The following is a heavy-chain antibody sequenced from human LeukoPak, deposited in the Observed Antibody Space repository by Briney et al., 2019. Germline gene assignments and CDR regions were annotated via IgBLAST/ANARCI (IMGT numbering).Heavy chain of an antibody. CDR2: ISSSGTTI. V-gene: IGHV3-48*03. J-gene: IGHJ4*02. D-gene: IGHD6-19*01. CDR3: AAGYSSGWPLSDGY. Sequence: GGSLRLSCAASGFTFSSYEMNWVRQAPGKGLEWVSYISSSGTTIYYADSVKGRFTISRDNAKNSLYLQMNSLRAEHTAVYYCAAGYSSGWPLSDGYWGQGTLVTVSS. CDR1: GFTFSSYE.